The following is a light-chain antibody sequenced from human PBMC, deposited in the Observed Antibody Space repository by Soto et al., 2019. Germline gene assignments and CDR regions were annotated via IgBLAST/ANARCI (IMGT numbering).Light chain of an antibody. Sequence: EIVLTQSPGTLSLSPGERATLSCRASQSVSSSYLAWYQQRPGQAPRLLIYGASSRATGIPDRFSGRGSGTGFTVTNSRLEPEDVAVDYCQEYGSSLTWTFGQGTKVEIK. V-gene: IGKV3-20*01. J-gene: IGKJ1*01. CDR1: QSVSSSY. CDR2: GAS. CDR3: QEYGSSLTWT.